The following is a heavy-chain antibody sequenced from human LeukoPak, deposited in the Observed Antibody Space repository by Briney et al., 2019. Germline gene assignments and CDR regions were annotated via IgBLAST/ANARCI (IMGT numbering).Heavy chain of an antibody. D-gene: IGHD1-26*01. CDR3: ARGRSNYYGMDV. V-gene: IGHV4-59*01. Sequence: SKTLSLTCSVSDGSINNYWNWIRRPPGKGLEWIGYIYYNGNTNYSPSLKSRVTMSVDTSKNLFSLKVSSVTAADTAVYYCARGRSNYYGMDVWGQGTTVTVSS. CDR1: DGSINNY. J-gene: IGHJ6*02. CDR2: IYYNGNT.